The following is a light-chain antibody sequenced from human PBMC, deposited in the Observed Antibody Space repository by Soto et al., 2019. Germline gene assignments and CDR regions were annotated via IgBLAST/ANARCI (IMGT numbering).Light chain of an antibody. J-gene: IGKJ4*01. Sequence: DIQMTQSPSTLSASVGDRVTITCRAIQSISSWLAWYQQKPGKAPKLLIYKASGLESGVPSRFSGSGSGTDFTLTISSLQPDDFATYYCQQYDSYSPLTFGGGTKVDI. CDR1: QSISSW. CDR3: QQYDSYSPLT. V-gene: IGKV1-5*03. CDR2: KAS.